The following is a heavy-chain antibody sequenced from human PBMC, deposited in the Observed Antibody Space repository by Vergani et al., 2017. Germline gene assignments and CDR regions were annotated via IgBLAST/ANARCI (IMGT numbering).Heavy chain of an antibody. Sequence: QVQLVQSGAAVKKPGSSVKVSCKASGGTLSSFLISWVRQAPGQGLEWIGGGLIPFFDARNYAQKFQGRVTISADESKTTAFMEFDNLTSDDTAVYYCARGGSGSYLWTGSWGQGTLVTVSS. CDR3: ARGGSGSYLWTGS. J-gene: IGHJ5*02. CDR1: GGTLSSFL. V-gene: IGHV1-69*12. CDR2: LIPFFDAR. D-gene: IGHD1-26*01.